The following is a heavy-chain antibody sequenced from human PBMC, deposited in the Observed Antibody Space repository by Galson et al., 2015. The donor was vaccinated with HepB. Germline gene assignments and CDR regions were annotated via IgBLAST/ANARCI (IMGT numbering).Heavy chain of an antibody. CDR3: ARHRVVIIPQPLDWFDP. CDR1: GGSISNNNYY. V-gene: IGHV4-39*01. Sequence: SETLSLTCTVSGGSISNNNYYWGWIRQPPGKGLEWIGSIYYTGSTYYNPSLKSRVTISVDTSKNQFSLKLSSVTAADTTVYYCARHRVVIIPQPLDWFDPWGQGTLVTVSS. CDR2: IYYTGST. D-gene: IGHD3-3*01. J-gene: IGHJ5*02.